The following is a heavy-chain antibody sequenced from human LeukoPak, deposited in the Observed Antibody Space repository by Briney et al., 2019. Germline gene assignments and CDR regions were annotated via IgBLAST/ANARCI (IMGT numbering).Heavy chain of an antibody. V-gene: IGHV4-30-4*01. J-gene: IGHJ5*02. CDR1: GGSISSGDYY. CDR2: IYYSGST. D-gene: IGHD6-19*01. Sequence: SQTLSLTCTVSGGSISSGDYYWSWIRQPPGGGLEWIGYIYYSGSTYYNPSLKSRVTISVDTSKNQFSLKLSSVTAADTAVYYCAYSSGWYWFDPWGQGTLVTVSS. CDR3: AYSSGWYWFDP.